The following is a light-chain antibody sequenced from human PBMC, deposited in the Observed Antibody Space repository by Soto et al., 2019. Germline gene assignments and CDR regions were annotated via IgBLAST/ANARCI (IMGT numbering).Light chain of an antibody. J-gene: IGLJ3*02. CDR2: NNN. CDR1: SSNIGSTT. CDR3: AAWDDSLNGVV. V-gene: IGLV1-44*01. Sequence: QSALTQPPSASGSPGQRVTIACSGRSSNIGSTTVKWYQQLPGTAPKLLIYNNNQRPSGVPDRFSGSKSGTSASLAISGLQSEDEADYYCAAWDDSLNGVVFGGGTKVTVL.